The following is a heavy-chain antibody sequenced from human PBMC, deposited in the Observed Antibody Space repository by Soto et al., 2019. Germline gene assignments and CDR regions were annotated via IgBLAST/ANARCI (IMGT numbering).Heavy chain of an antibody. CDR2: NYYSGTT. CDR3: ARHAGGGRFYYGMDV. V-gene: IGHV4-39*01. CDR1: GGSISSNSYF. J-gene: IGHJ6*02. Sequence: SETLSLTCTVSGGSISSNSYFWGWFRQPPGKGLEWIANNYYSGTTSYNPSLENRITISVDTSKNQFSLKLTSVTAADTAIYYCARHAGGGRFYYGMDVWGQGTTVT. D-gene: IGHD2-15*01.